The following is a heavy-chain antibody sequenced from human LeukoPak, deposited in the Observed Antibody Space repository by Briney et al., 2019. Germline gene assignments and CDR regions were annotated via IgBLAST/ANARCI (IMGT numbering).Heavy chain of an antibody. Sequence: SETLSLTCAVYGGSFSGYYWSWIRQPPGKGLEWIGEINHSGSTNYNPSLKSRVTISVDTSKNQFSLKLSSVTAADTAVYYCARLDRGYYGSGVYYYYYYMDVWGKGTTVTISS. V-gene: IGHV4-34*01. D-gene: IGHD3-10*01. CDR3: ARLDRGYYGSGVYYYYYYMDV. J-gene: IGHJ6*03. CDR2: INHSGST. CDR1: GGSFSGYY.